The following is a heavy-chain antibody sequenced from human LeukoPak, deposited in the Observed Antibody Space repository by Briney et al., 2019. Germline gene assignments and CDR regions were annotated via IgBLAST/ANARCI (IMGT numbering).Heavy chain of an antibody. CDR2: IKQDGSEK. CDR1: GFTFSSYW. Sequence: GGSLRLSCAASGFTFSSYWMSWARQAPGKGLEWVANIKQDGSEKYYVDSVKGRFTISRDNAKNSLYLHINSLRAEDTAVYYCARGTGPRKCGNCYFDYWGQGTLVTVSS. V-gene: IGHV3-7*02. CDR3: ARGTGPRKCGNCYFDY. J-gene: IGHJ4*02. D-gene: IGHD2-21*01.